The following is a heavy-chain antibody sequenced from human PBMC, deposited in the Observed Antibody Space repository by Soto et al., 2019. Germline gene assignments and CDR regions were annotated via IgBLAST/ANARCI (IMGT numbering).Heavy chain of an antibody. Sequence: GSLRLSCATSGFTFSSYAMNWVRQAPGKGLEWVSVISGSGDSTYYADSVKGWFTISRDNSKNTLYLQMNSLRAEDTAVYYCAKRGSGSYFDYWGQGTLVTISS. V-gene: IGHV3-23*01. CDR1: GFTFSSYA. CDR3: AKRGSGSYFDY. CDR2: ISGSGDST. J-gene: IGHJ4*02. D-gene: IGHD1-26*01.